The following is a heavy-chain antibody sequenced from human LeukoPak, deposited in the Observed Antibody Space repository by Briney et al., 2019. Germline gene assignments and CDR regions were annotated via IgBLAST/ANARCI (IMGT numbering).Heavy chain of an antibody. CDR3: ARAETQYYDFWSGYHNWFDP. CDR2: IYYSGRT. Sequence: SETLSLTCTVSGGSLSSYYWSWIRQPPGKGLEWIGYIYYSGRTNYNPSLESRITILVDTSKNQFSLKLSSATAADTAVYYCARAETQYYDFWSGYHNWFDPWGQGTLVTVSS. V-gene: IGHV4-59*01. CDR1: GGSLSSYY. J-gene: IGHJ5*02. D-gene: IGHD3-3*01.